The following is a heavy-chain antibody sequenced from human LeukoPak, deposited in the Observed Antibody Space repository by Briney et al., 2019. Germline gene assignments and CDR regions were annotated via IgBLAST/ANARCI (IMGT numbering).Heavy chain of an antibody. CDR3: AREGRGYSYAFEY. D-gene: IGHD5-18*01. V-gene: IGHV3-74*01. CDR2: INSDGSST. J-gene: IGHJ4*02. CDR1: GFTFSSYW. Sequence: GGPLRLSCAASGFTFSSYWMHWVRQAPGKGLVWVSRINSDGSSTTYADSVKGRFTISRDNGQNTLYLQMNSLRAEDTAVYYCAREGRGYSYAFEYWGQGTLVTVSS.